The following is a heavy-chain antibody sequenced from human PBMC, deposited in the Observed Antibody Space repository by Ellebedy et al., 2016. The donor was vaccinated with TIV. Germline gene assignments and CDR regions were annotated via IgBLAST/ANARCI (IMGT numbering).Heavy chain of an antibody. Sequence: SGPTLVXPTQTLTLTCTFSGFSLRSGVGVGGVGVGWIRRPPGKALEWLALVYWNDDKRYRPSLKSRLTITKDTSKSQVVLTMTNIDPGDTATYYCAREVGSLDYWGQGTLLTVSS. CDR3: AREVGSLDY. J-gene: IGHJ4*02. CDR2: VYWNDDK. V-gene: IGHV2-5*01. D-gene: IGHD1-26*01. CDR1: GFSLRSGVGVGGVG.